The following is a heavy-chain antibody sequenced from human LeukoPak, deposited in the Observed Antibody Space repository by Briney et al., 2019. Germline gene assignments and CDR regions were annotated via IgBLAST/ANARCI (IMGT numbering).Heavy chain of an antibody. CDR3: ARGQYSGGWYVDY. V-gene: IGHV4-61*02. CDR1: GGSISSGTSY. Sequence: SETLSLTCTVSGGSISSGTSYWRWIRQPAGKGLEWIGRIYTSGSTNYHPSLQSPLTMSVDTSQNQFALNLSAVTAADTAVYDCARGQYSGGWYVDYWGQGTLVTVSS. D-gene: IGHD6-19*01. CDR2: IYTSGST. J-gene: IGHJ4*02.